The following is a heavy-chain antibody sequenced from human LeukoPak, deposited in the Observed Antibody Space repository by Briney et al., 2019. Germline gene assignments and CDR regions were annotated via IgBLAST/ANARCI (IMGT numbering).Heavy chain of an antibody. CDR1: GFTFSSYA. D-gene: IGHD3-22*01. J-gene: IGHJ4*02. CDR3: AKDPLYYYDSSGYQ. CDR2: ISGSGGST. Sequence: QTGGSLTLSCAASGFTFSSYATSWVRQAPGKGLEWVSAISGSGGSTYYADSVKVRFTISRDNSKNTLYLQMNSLRAEDTAVYYCAKDPLYYYDSSGYQWGQGTLVTVSS. V-gene: IGHV3-23*01.